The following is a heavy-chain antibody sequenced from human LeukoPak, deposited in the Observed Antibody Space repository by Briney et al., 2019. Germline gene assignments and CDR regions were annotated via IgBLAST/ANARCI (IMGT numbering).Heavy chain of an antibody. J-gene: IGHJ4*02. CDR2: IYSGGST. D-gene: IGHD5-18*01. V-gene: IGHV3-53*01. CDR1: GFTVSSSY. CDR3: ARSVGVQLSLIDY. Sequence: GGSLRLSCSASGFTVSSSYMSWVRQAPGKGLEWVSVIYSGGSTYYADSVKGRFTISRDNSKNTLYLQMNSLRAEDTAVYYCARSVGVQLSLIDYWGQGTLVTVSS.